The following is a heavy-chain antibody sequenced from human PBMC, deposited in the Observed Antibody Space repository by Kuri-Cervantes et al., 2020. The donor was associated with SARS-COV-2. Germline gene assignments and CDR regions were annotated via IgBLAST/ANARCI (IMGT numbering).Heavy chain of an antibody. CDR3: ARFGIAATSGNWYFDL. J-gene: IGHJ2*01. V-gene: IGHV4-39*07. CDR1: GGSISSSSYY. CDR2: IYYSGST. Sequence: ESLKISCTVSGGSISSSSYYWGWIRQPPGKGLEWIGSIYYSGSTYYNPSLKSRVTISVDTSKNQFSLKLSSVTAADTAVYYCARFGIAATSGNWYFDLWGRGTLVTVSS. D-gene: IGHD6-13*01.